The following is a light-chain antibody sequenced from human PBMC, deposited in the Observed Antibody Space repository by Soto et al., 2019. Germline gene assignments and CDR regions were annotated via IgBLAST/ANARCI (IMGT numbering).Light chain of an antibody. CDR2: AAS. J-gene: IGKJ4*01. CDR1: QSVSRDY. V-gene: IGKV3-20*01. CDR3: QQYGISPLT. Sequence: EIVLAQSPGTLSLSPGQRATLSCRASQSVSRDYVAWYQHKPGQAPRLLIYAASSRPSGIPDRFGGSGSGTDFTLTISRLEPEDFALYYCQQYGISPLTFGGGTRVEFK.